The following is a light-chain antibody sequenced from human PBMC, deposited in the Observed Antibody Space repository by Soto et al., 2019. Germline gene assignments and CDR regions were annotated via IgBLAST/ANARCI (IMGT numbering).Light chain of an antibody. CDR2: NTS. V-gene: IGLV7-43*01. CDR3: LLYYGGAVVVV. J-gene: IGLJ2*01. CDR1: TGAVTSGHY. Sequence: QTVVTQEPSLTVSPGGTVTLTCASSTGAVTSGHYANWFQQKPGQAPRALIYNTSNKHSWTPARFSGSLLGGKAALTLSGVQPEDEAEYYCLLYYGGAVVVVFGGGTKVTVL.